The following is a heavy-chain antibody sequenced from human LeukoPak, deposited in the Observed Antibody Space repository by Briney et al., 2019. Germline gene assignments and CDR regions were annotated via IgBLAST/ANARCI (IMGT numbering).Heavy chain of an antibody. J-gene: IGHJ4*02. CDR1: GGSINSYY. Sequence: PSETLSLTCTVSGGSINSYYWNWIRQSAGKGLQWIGRIYIGGSTNYNPSLKSRVTMSLDASKNQVSVNLNSVTAADTAVYYCARGRHGGYSYGFSFDYWGKGTLVTVSS. V-gene: IGHV4-4*07. CDR2: IYIGGST. D-gene: IGHD5-18*01. CDR3: ARGRHGGYSYGFSFDY.